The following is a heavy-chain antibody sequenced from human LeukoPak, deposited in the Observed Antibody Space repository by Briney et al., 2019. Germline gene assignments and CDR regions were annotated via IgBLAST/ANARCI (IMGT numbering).Heavy chain of an antibody. CDR2: MNPNSGNT. J-gene: IGHJ6*02. Sequence: ASVKVSCKASGYTFTSYDINWVRQATGQGLEWMGWMNPNSGNTGYAQKFQGRVTMTRNTSISTAYMELSSLRSEDTAVYYCARGRTIEDIVVVPAARVDYYYGMDVWGQGTTVTVSS. CDR3: ARGRTIEDIVVVPAARVDYYYGMDV. V-gene: IGHV1-8*01. D-gene: IGHD2-2*01. CDR1: GYTFTSYD.